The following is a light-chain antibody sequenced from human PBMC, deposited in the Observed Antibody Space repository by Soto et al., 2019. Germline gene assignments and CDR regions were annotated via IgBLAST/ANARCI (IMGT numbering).Light chain of an antibody. V-gene: IGKV3-15*01. CDR2: GAS. Sequence: EIVMTQSPATLSVSPGERATLSCRASQSVSSNLAWYQQKPGQAPRLLIYGASTRATGIPARFSGSGSGTEFTLTISSLQSEDFAVYYCQQYNNSPPWTFGQGTQVDIK. J-gene: IGKJ1*01. CDR3: QQYNNSPPWT. CDR1: QSVSSN.